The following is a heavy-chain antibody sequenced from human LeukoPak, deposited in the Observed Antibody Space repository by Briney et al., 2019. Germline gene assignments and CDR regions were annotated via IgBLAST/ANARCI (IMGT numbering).Heavy chain of an antibody. J-gene: IGHJ4*02. CDR1: GYTFTSYY. CDR3: AKEDGVSGSQYQAYFDY. D-gene: IGHD3-10*01. Sequence: SCKASGYTFTSYYMHWVRQAPGKGLEWVAFIRYDGSNKYYADSVKGRFTISRDNSKNTLYLQMNSLRAEDTAVYYCAKEDGVSGSQYQAYFDYWGQGTRVTVSS. V-gene: IGHV3-30*02. CDR2: IRYDGSNK.